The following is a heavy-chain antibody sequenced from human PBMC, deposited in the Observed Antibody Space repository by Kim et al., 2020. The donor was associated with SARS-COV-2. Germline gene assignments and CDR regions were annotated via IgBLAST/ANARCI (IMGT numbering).Heavy chain of an antibody. CDR3: AKEYRRGDYGSGDAFDI. Sequence: GGSLRLSCAASGFTFSSYAMSWVRQAPGKGLEWVSAISGSGGSTYYADSVKGRFTISRDNSKNTLYLQMNSLRAEDTAVYYCAKEYRRGDYGSGDAFDIWGQGTMVTVSS. V-gene: IGHV3-23*01. CDR2: ISGSGGST. J-gene: IGHJ3*02. CDR1: GFTFSSYA. D-gene: IGHD4-17*01.